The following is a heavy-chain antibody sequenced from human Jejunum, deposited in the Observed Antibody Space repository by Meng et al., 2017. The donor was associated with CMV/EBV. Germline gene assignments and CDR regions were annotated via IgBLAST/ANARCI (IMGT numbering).Heavy chain of an antibody. CDR2: IFSSDGK. CDR1: RMC. D-gene: IGHD1-26*01. J-gene: IGHJ6*02. CDR3: GRIGRVERRDMSYSYFGMDV. Sequence: RMCVSRFRQPPGKALEWLAHIFSSDGKAYSTSLRSRLTISQDTSKSQVVLTLTNMEPVDTATYYCGRIGRVERRDMSYSYFGMDVWGQGTTVTVSS. V-gene: IGHV2-26*01.